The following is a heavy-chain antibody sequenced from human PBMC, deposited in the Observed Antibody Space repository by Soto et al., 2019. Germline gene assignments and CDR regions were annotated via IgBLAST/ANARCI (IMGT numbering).Heavy chain of an antibody. CDR3: ARDGAPYYDSSGYAYGMDV. Sequence: SETLSLTCSVSGDSISNSRFYWAWIRQPPGEGLEWIGSIYHTGNAYYNPSLKSRVTISVDTSKNQFSLKLSSVTAADTAVYYCARDGAPYYDSSGYAYGMDVWGQGTTVTVSS. V-gene: IGHV4-39*07. CDR2: IYHTGNA. D-gene: IGHD3-22*01. CDR1: GDSISNSRFY. J-gene: IGHJ6*02.